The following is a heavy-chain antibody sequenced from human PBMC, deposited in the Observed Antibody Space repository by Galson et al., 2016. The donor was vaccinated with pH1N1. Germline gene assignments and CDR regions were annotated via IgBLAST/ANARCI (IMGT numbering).Heavy chain of an antibody. J-gene: IGHJ4*02. CDR1: RFSFSGRS. Sequence: SLRLSCAASRFSFSGRSMSWIRQAPGKGLEWIAYINYSGRDTYYGDSVRGRFTISRDNAKNSMYLQMNSLRAEDTAVYYCTRCDYGDYVGIDYWGQGTVVTVSS. D-gene: IGHD4-17*01. V-gene: IGHV3-11*01. CDR3: TRCDYGDYVGIDY. CDR2: INYSGRDT.